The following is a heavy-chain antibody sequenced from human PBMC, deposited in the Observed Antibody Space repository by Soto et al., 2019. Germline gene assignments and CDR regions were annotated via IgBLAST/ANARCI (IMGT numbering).Heavy chain of an antibody. CDR1: GGSINTFY. CDR2: IFSSGST. J-gene: IGHJ4*02. V-gene: IGHV4-4*07. D-gene: IGHD5-12*01. CDR3: AREGSYSAYNFAHGIQLWSFDF. Sequence: QVRLQESGPGLLKPSETLSLTCTVSGGSINTFYWSWVRQPAGKGLEWIGRIFSSGSTSFNPSLESRVAMSVDTSKNLCSLNLSSVTAADMAVYYCAREGSYSAYNFAHGIQLWSFDFWGQGALVTVSS.